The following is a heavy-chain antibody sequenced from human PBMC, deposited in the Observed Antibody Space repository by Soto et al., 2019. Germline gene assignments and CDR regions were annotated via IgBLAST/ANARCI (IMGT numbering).Heavy chain of an antibody. D-gene: IGHD3-22*01. CDR3: ARERDYYDSSGYSPVFDY. CDR2: IIPIFGTA. CDR1: GGTFSSYA. V-gene: IGHV1-69*06. Sequence: QVQLVQSGAEVKKPGSSVKVSCKASGGTFSSYAISWVRQAPGQGLEWMGGIIPIFGTANYAQKFRGRVTITADKSTSTAYMELSSLRSEDTAVYYCARERDYYDSSGYSPVFDYWGQGTLVTVSS. J-gene: IGHJ4*02.